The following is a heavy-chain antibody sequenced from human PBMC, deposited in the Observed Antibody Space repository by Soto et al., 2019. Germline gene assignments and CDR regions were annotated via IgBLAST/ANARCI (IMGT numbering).Heavy chain of an antibody. Sequence: QVQLVESGGGVVPPGGSLRVSCVVSGFTFNSYNMHWVRQAPGEGLEWVAVISFDGTNTFYADSVKGRFTISRDTSRDNLYLQMSRLRVEETDVYYCARDGYNRGGFDYWGQGTLVSVSS. CDR3: ARDGYNRGGFDY. J-gene: IGHJ4*02. CDR2: ISFDGTNT. CDR1: GFTFNSYN. D-gene: IGHD6-25*01. V-gene: IGHV3-30-3*01.